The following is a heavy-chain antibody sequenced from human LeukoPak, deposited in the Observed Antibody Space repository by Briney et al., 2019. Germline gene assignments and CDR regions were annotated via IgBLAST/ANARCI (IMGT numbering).Heavy chain of an antibody. CDR1: GFTFSSYG. CDR2: IWYDGSNK. J-gene: IGHJ6*03. CDR3: AKAHSGYSGYGGGNYMDV. D-gene: IGHD5-12*01. V-gene: IGHV3-33*06. Sequence: PGGSLRLSCAASGFTFSSYGMLWVRQAPGKGLEGVAVIWYDGSNKYYADSVKGRFTISRDNSKNTLYLQMNSLRAEDTAVYYCAKAHSGYSGYGGGNYMDVWGKGTTVTVSS.